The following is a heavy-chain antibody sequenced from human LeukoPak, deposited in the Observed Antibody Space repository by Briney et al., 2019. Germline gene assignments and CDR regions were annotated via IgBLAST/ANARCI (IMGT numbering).Heavy chain of an antibody. CDR1: GSTVSSNY. D-gene: IGHD3-3*01. J-gene: IGHJ4*02. Sequence: GGSLRLSCAVSGSTVSSNYMSWVRQAPGKGLEWVASIKHDGSEKYYVDSVRGRFTISRDNTMNSLYLQMSSLRAEDTAVYYCATDRGWRTSGYYLYYFEYWGQGTLVTYSS. CDR2: IKHDGSEK. CDR3: ATDRGWRTSGYYLYYFEY. V-gene: IGHV3-7*01.